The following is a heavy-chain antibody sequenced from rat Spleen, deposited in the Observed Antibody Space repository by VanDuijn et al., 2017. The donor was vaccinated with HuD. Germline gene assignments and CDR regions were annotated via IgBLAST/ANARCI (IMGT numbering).Heavy chain of an antibody. CDR3: TRAEDVYYGLSPYVMDA. CDR2: ILGDGNT. D-gene: IGHD1-6*01. V-gene: IGHV2S75*01. CDR1: GFSLTNYG. Sequence: QVQLKESGPFLVQASQTLSLTCTVSGFSLTNYGVIWVRQPPGKGLEWMGIILGDGNTNYNSALKSRLSINKDTSKSQVFLKMNSLQTDETAIYYCTRAEDVYYGLSPYVMDAWGQGASVTVSS. J-gene: IGHJ4*01.